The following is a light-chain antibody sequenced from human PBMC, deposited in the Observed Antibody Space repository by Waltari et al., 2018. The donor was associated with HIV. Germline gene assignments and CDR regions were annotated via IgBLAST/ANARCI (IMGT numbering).Light chain of an antibody. J-gene: IGLJ1*01. CDR2: RTK. V-gene: IGLV1-47*01. CDR1: NSNIGSKD. Sequence: QSVLTQPPSASGTPGQRVTISCSGSNSNIGSKDVYWFQHLPGTAPKLLIYRTKRRRSGGPDRFSGSKSGTSASLAISGLRSDDEADYYCAAWDDTLSSYVFGTGTTVTV. CDR3: AAWDDTLSSYV.